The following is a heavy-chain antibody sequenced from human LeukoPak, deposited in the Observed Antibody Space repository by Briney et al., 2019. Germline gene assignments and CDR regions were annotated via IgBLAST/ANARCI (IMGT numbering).Heavy chain of an antibody. V-gene: IGHV3-53*01. CDR1: GFTLNNNY. D-gene: IGHD3-10*01. CDR3: ASGRFGEPWV. Sequence: GGSLRLSCADSGFTLNNNYMNWVRQAPGRGLEGVSILYRGGSSYYADSVRGRFTISRDSSTNTLFLQMHSLRVEDTAAYYCASGRFGEPWVWGQGTLVTVSS. CDR2: LYRGGSS. J-gene: IGHJ1*01.